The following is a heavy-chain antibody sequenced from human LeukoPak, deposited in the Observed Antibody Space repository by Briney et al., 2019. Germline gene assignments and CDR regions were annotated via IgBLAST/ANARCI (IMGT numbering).Heavy chain of an antibody. CDR2: IYYSGST. V-gene: IGHV4-39*07. CDR1: GGSISSSSYY. D-gene: IGHD1-26*01. Sequence: SETLSLTCTVSGGSISSSSYYWGWIRQPPGKGLEWIGSIYYSGSTYYNPSLKSRVTISVDMSKNQISLKLSSVTAADTAVYYCARGQRWGGSYSWWENYCYMDVWGKGTTVTVSS. J-gene: IGHJ6*03. CDR3: ARGQRWGGSYSWWENYCYMDV.